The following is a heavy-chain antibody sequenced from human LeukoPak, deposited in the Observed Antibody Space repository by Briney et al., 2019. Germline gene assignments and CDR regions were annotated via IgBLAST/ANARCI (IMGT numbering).Heavy chain of an antibody. V-gene: IGHV1-2*02. CDR2: INPNSGGT. D-gene: IGHD3-10*01. Sequence: ASVQVSCKASGYTFTGYYMHWVRQAPGQGLEWMGWINPNSGGTNYAQNFQGRVTMTRDTSISTAYMELSRLRSDDTALYYCARDLLWFGAVDYWGQGTLVTVSS. CDR3: ARDLLWFGAVDY. CDR1: GYTFTGYY. J-gene: IGHJ4*02.